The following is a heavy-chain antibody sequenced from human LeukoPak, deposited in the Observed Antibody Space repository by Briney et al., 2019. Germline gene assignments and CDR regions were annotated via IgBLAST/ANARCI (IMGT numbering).Heavy chain of an antibody. J-gene: IGHJ6*02. D-gene: IGHD2-2*01. V-gene: IGHV1-69*13. Sequence: SVKVSCKASGGTFSSYAISWVRQAPGRGLEWMGGIIPIFGTANYAQKFQGRVTITADESTSTAYMELSSLRSEDTAVYYCARDPGYCSSTSCYYYGMDVWGQGTTVTVSS. CDR1: GGTFSSYA. CDR2: IIPIFGTA. CDR3: ARDPGYCSSTSCYYYGMDV.